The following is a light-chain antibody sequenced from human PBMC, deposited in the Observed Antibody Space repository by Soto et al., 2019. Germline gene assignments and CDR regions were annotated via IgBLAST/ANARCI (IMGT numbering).Light chain of an antibody. CDR2: SDN. J-gene: IGLJ2*01. CDR1: SSNIGSNT. Sequence: QSVLTQPPSASGTPGQRVSISCSGSSSNIGSNTVNWYQKLPGAAPEVLIFSDNQRPSGVPDRFSGSKSGTSASLAISGLQSEDEADYFCAVWDDSLLGPIFGGGTQLTVL. CDR3: AVWDDSLLGPI. V-gene: IGLV1-44*01.